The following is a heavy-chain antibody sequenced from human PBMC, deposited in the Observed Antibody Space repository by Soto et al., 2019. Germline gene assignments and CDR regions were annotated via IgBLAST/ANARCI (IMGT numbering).Heavy chain of an antibody. CDR1: DGSSGSKDW. CDR2: IYHSGST. CDR3: ARAAGFSSS. V-gene: IGHV4-4*02. D-gene: IGHD6-13*01. Sequence: VSDGSSGSKDWCGWVRQPPGRGLEWIGEIYHSGSTNYNPSLKSRVTISVDKSKNQFSLKLSSVTAADTAVYYCARAAGFSSSWGQGTLVTVSS. J-gene: IGHJ4*02.